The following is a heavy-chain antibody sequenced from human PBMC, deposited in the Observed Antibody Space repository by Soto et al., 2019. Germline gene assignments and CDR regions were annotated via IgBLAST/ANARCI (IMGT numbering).Heavy chain of an antibody. Sequence: QVQLVQSGAEVKKPGASVKVSCKASGYTFTSYGISWVRQAPGQGLEWMGWISAYNGNTNYAQKLQGRVTMTTDTYTSTAYMELRSLRSDDTAVYYCARDVPGSGSVGYYYYGMDVWGQGTTVTVSS. V-gene: IGHV1-18*01. J-gene: IGHJ6*02. D-gene: IGHD3-10*01. CDR1: GYTFTSYG. CDR3: ARDVPGSGSVGYYYYGMDV. CDR2: ISAYNGNT.